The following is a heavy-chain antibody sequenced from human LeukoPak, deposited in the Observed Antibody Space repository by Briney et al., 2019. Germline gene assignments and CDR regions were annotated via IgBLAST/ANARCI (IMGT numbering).Heavy chain of an antibody. J-gene: IGHJ4*02. V-gene: IGHV3-30*02. CDR1: GFTFSSYG. Sequence: PGGSLRLSCAASGFTFSSYGMHWVRQAPGKGLEWVAFIRYDGSNKYYADSVKGRFTISRDNSKSTLYLQMNSLRAEDTAVYYCASPQITIFGVVTPGFGYWGQGTLVTVSS. D-gene: IGHD3-3*01. CDR3: ASPQITIFGVVTPGFGY. CDR2: IRYDGSNK.